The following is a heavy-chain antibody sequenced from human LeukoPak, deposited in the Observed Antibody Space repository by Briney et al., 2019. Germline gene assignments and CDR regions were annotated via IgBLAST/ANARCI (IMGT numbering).Heavy chain of an antibody. CDR3: ARGGPFFSSLSSKEYYFDY. D-gene: IGHD6-6*01. V-gene: IGHV1-18*01. CDR2: ISLYNGNT. Sequence: ASVKVSCKASGYDFINYGITWVRQAPGQGLEWMGWISLYNGNTDYKLQGRVTMTTDTSTSTAYMELRSLRSDDTAVYYCARGGPFFSSLSSKEYYFDYWGQGTLVTVSS. CDR1: GYDFINYG. J-gene: IGHJ4*02.